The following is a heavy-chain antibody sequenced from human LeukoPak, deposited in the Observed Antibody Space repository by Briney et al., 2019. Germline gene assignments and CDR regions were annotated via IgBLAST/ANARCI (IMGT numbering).Heavy chain of an antibody. J-gene: IGHJ6*03. CDR3: ARDIAAAGRGYYYMDV. CDR1: GYTFNGYY. D-gene: IGHD6-13*01. Sequence: ASVKVSCKASGYTFNGYYIHWVRQAPGQGLEWMGWINPNSGGTNYAQKFQGRVTMTRDTSISTAYMELSRLRSDDTAVYYCARDIAAAGRGYYYMDVWGKGTTVTVSS. V-gene: IGHV1-2*02. CDR2: INPNSGGT.